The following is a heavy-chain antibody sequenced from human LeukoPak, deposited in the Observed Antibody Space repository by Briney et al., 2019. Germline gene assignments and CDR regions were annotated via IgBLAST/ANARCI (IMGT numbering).Heavy chain of an antibody. V-gene: IGHV3-23*01. CDR1: GFTFSSYA. CDR2: INGSGGST. CDR3: AKSITMVRGVSRY. D-gene: IGHD3-10*01. J-gene: IGHJ4*02. Sequence: GGSLRLSCAASGFTFSSYAMSWVRQAPGKGLEWVSAINGSGGSTYYADSVKGRFTISRDNSKNTLYLQMNSLRAEDTAVYYCAKSITMVRGVSRYWGQGTLVTVSS.